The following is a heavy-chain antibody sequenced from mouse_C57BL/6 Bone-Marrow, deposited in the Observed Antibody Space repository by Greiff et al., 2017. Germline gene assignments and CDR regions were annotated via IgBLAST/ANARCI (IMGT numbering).Heavy chain of an antibody. D-gene: IGHD1-1*01. CDR3: ARNSITTVVASWYFDV. Sequence: EVKLMESGGGLVKPGGSLKLSCAASGFTFSDYGMHWVRQAPEKGLEWVAYISSGSSTIYYADTVKGRFTISRDNAKNTLFLQMTSLRSEDTAMYYCARNSITTVVASWYFDVWGTGTTVTVSS. CDR1: GFTFSDYG. V-gene: IGHV5-17*01. J-gene: IGHJ1*03. CDR2: ISSGSSTI.